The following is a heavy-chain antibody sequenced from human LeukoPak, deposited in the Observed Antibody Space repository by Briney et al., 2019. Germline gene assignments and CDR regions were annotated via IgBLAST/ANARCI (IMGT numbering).Heavy chain of an antibody. CDR3: ARVRSRGVRAFDI. CDR2: IIPIFGTA. J-gene: IGHJ3*02. D-gene: IGHD6-13*01. CDR1: GGTFSSYA. Sequence: SVKVSCKASGGTFSSYAISWVRQAPGQGIEWMGWIIPIFGTANYAQKFQGRVTITAYESTSTAYMELSSLRSEDTAVYYCARVRSRGVRAFDIWGQGTMVTVSS. V-gene: IGHV1-69*13.